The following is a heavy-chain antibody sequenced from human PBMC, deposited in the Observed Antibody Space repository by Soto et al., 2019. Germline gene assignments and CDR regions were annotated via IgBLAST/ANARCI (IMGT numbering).Heavy chain of an antibody. Sequence: GGSLRLSCAASGFTFSSYSMNWVRQAPGKGLEWVSSISSSSSYIYYADSVKGRFTISRDNAKDSLYLQMNSLRAEDTAVYYCARPCRMGVVPAARYSGMDVWGQGTTVTVSS. CDR3: ARPCRMGVVPAARYSGMDV. CDR1: GFTFSSYS. J-gene: IGHJ6*02. D-gene: IGHD2-2*01. CDR2: ISSSSSYI. V-gene: IGHV3-21*01.